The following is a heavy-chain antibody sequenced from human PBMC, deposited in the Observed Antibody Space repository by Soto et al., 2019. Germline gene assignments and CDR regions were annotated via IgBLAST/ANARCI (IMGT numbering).Heavy chain of an antibody. CDR3: ARGQTGWYFDY. Sequence: SETLSLTCTVSGGSISSYYWSWIRQPPGKGLEWIGYIYYTGSTNYNPSLKSRVTISIETSKNHFSLKLSSVTAADTAVYYCARGQTGWYFDYWGQGTLVIVSS. D-gene: IGHD3-9*01. J-gene: IGHJ4*02. CDR2: IYYTGST. CDR1: GGSISSYY. V-gene: IGHV4-59*01.